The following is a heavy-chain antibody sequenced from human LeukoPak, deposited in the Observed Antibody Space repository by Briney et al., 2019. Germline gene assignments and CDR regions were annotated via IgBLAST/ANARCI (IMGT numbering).Heavy chain of an antibody. J-gene: IGHJ6*02. CDR1: GGSISSYY. Sequence: SETLSLTCIVSGGSISSYYWSWIRQPAGKGLEWIGRIYTSGSTDYNPSLKSRVTMSVDTSKNQFSLKLSSVTAADTAVYYCATEGYYYGMDVWGQGTTVTVSS. V-gene: IGHV4-4*07. CDR2: IYTSGST. CDR3: ATEGYYYGMDV.